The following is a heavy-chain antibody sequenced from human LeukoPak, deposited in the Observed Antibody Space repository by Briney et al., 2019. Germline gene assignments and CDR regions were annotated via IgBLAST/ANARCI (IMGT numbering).Heavy chain of an antibody. D-gene: IGHD6-19*01. V-gene: IGHV4-59*08. J-gene: IGHJ5*02. Sequence: SETLSLTCTASGGSISSYSWSWIRQPPGKGLEWIGYIYYSGSTNYNPSLKSRVTMSVDTSKNQFSLKLSSVTAADTAVYYCAKIPADWFDPWGQGIRVTVSS. CDR3: AKIPADWFDP. CDR1: GGSISSYS. CDR2: IYYSGST.